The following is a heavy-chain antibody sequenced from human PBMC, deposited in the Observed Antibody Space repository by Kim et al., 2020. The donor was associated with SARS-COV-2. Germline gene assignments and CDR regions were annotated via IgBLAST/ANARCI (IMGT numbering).Heavy chain of an antibody. J-gene: IGHJ6*02. CDR3: ARGGSGVVAVDKYYYYYYGMDV. D-gene: IGHD3-3*01. CDR1: GGSVSSGSSY. CDR2: FYNSGST. V-gene: IGHV4-61*01. Sequence: SETLSLTCTVSGGSVSSGSSYWSWIRQPPGKGLEWIGYFYNSGSTNYNPSLKSRVTISVDTSKNQFSLNLNYVTAADTAVYYCARGGSGVVAVDKYYYYYYGMDVWGRGTTVTVSS.